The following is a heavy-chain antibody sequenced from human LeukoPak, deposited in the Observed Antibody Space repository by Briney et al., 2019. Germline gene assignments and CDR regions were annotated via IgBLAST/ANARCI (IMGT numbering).Heavy chain of an antibody. D-gene: IGHD1-1*01. CDR2: INRDGSGK. V-gene: IGHV3-7*04. CDR3: ARVQTGTTNWFDP. Sequence: PGGSLRLSCAASGFTLSTYWMSWVRQAPGKGLEWVANINRDGSGKYYVDSVRGRFTISRDNAKNSLYLQMNSLRAEDTAVYYCARVQTGTTNWFDPWGQRTLVTASS. J-gene: IGHJ5*02. CDR1: GFTLSTYW.